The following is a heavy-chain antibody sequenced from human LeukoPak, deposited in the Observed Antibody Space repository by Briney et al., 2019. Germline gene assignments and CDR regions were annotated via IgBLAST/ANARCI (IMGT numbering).Heavy chain of an antibody. J-gene: IGHJ4*02. CDR1: GFTFSSYG. D-gene: IGHD1-26*01. Sequence: GRSLRLSCAASGFTFSSYGMHWVRQAPGKGLEWVAVIWYDGSNKYYADSVKGRFTISRDTSRNTLYLQMNSLRAEDTAVYYCAKDPRGGFSGSWYFDYWGQGTLVTVSS. CDR2: IWYDGSNK. CDR3: AKDPRGGFSGSWYFDY. V-gene: IGHV3-33*06.